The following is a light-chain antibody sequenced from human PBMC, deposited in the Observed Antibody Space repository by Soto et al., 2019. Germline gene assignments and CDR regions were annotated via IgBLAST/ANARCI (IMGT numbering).Light chain of an antibody. V-gene: IGKV3D-20*02. Sequence: EIVLTQSPGTLSLSPGERATLSCRASQSVSSSYLAWYQQKPGQAPRLLIYGASSRATGIPARFSGSGSGTDFTLTISSLEPEDFAVYYCQHRSNWPRLTFGGGTRWIS. J-gene: IGKJ4*01. CDR3: QHRSNWPRLT. CDR1: QSVSSSY. CDR2: GAS.